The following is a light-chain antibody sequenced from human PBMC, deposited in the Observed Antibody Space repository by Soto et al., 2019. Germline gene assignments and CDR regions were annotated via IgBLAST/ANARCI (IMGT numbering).Light chain of an antibody. J-gene: IGLJ3*02. V-gene: IGLV1-51*01. CDR1: SSNVGNNY. Sequence: QSVLTQPPSVSAAPGQKVTISCSGSSSNVGNNYVSWYQQLPGTAPKLLIYDNNKRPSGITDRFSGSKSGTSATLGITGLQTGDEADYYCGTWDNSLSAGWVFGGGTQLTVL. CDR2: DNN. CDR3: GTWDNSLSAGWV.